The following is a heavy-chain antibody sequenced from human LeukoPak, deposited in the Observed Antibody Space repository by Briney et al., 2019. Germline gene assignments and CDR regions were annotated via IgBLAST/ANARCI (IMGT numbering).Heavy chain of an antibody. Sequence: GGSLRLSCAASGFTFSSHAMSWVRQAPGKGLKWVSAISGSGGTTYYAQSVKGRFTISRDNSKNTLYLQVNSLRAEDTAVYYCAKGPLCSSTPCYTVGDFDPWGQGTLVTVSS. CDR2: ISGSGGTT. CDR1: GFTFSSHA. D-gene: IGHD2-2*02. V-gene: IGHV3-23*01. CDR3: AKGPLCSSTPCYTVGDFDP. J-gene: IGHJ5*02.